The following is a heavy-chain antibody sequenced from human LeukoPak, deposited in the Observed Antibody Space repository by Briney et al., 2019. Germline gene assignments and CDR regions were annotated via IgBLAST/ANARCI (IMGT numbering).Heavy chain of an antibody. J-gene: IGHJ3*02. V-gene: IGHV3-66*01. CDR3: ARDKPSGTTGADDAFDI. CDR1: GFTVSSNY. CDR2: IYSGGST. D-gene: IGHD1-1*01. Sequence: GGSLRLSCAASGFTVSSNYMSWVRQAPGKGLEWVSVIYSGGSTYYADSVKGRFTISRDNSKNTLYLQMNSLRAEDTAVYYCARDKPSGTTGADDAFDIWGQGTMVTVSS.